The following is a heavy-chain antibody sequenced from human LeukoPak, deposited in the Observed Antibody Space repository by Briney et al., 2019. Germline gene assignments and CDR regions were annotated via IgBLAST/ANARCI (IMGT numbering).Heavy chain of an antibody. J-gene: IGHJ3*02. CDR1: GGSISSYY. V-gene: IGHV4-59*08. CDR2: IYYSGST. Sequence: SETLSLTCTVSGGSISSYYWSWLRQPPGKGLEWIGYIYYSGSTNYNPSLKSRVTISVDTSKNQFSLKLSSVTAADTAVYYCARPDGYTYSDAFDIWGQGTMVTVSS. D-gene: IGHD5-24*01. CDR3: ARPDGYTYSDAFDI.